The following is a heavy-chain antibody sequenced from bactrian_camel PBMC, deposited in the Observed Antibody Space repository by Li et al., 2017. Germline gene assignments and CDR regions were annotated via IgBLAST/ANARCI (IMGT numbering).Heavy chain of an antibody. CDR2: ISSGGYNS. D-gene: IGHD6*01. V-gene: IGHV3S40*01. J-gene: IGHJ4*01. Sequence: VQLVESGGGLVQPGGSLRLSCEASGFAFSSYDMHWVRQVPGKGLEWVSGISSGGYNSYQPDSVNGRATVSRDNAKNMLYLTVNSLKTEDTAMYYCASYGDKWDYKYWGQGTQVTVS. CDR3: ASYGDKWDYKY. CDR1: GFAFSSYD.